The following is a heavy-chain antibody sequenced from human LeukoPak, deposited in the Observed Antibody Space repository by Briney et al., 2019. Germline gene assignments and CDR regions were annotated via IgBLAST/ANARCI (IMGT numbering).Heavy chain of an antibody. V-gene: IGHV4-30-2*01. CDR2: IYHSGST. CDR3: AGRYCSSTSCYNRGLWFDP. CDR1: GGSISSGGYS. Sequence: SETLSLTCAVSGGSISSGGYSWSWIRQPPGKGLEWIGYIYHSGSTYYNPSLKSRVTISVDRSKNQFSLKLSSVTAADTAVYYCAGRYCSSTSCYNRGLWFDPRGQGTLVTVSS. D-gene: IGHD2-2*02. J-gene: IGHJ5*02.